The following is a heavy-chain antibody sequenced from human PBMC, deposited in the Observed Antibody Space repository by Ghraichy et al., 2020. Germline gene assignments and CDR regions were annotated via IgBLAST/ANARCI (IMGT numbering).Heavy chain of an antibody. V-gene: IGHV3-30*18. D-gene: IGHD6-19*01. J-gene: IGHJ2*01. Sequence: GGSLRLSCAASGFTFSSYGMHWVRQAPGKGLEWVAVISYDGSNKYYADSVKGRFTNSRDNSKNTLYLQMNSLRAEDTAVYYCAKDAKGYSSGWYRWYFDLWGRGTLVTVSS. CDR1: GFTFSSYG. CDR2: ISYDGSNK. CDR3: AKDAKGYSSGWYRWYFDL.